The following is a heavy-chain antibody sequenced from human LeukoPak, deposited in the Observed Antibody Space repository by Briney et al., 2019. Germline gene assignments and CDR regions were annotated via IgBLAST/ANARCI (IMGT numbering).Heavy chain of an antibody. CDR1: GFTFNNYA. Sequence: QPGGSLRLPCAASGFTFNNYAMSWVRQAPGKGLEWVSAISGSGGTTYYADSVKGRFTFSRDNSKSTLYPQMNSLRAEDTAVYYCAKEEGYYYDSGGYYVEYFQHWGQGTLVTVSS. CDR3: AKEEGYYYDSGGYYVEYFQH. J-gene: IGHJ1*01. V-gene: IGHV3-23*01. CDR2: ISGSGGTT. D-gene: IGHD3-22*01.